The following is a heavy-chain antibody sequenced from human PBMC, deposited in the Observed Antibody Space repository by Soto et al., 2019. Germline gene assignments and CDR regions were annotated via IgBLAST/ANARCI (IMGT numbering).Heavy chain of an antibody. CDR2: IKSDGSGT. J-gene: IGHJ4*02. CDR1: GFTFSSYW. D-gene: IGHD3-22*01. V-gene: IGHV3-74*01. CDR3: ARGDGDYYDGNGYLGRH. Sequence: EVQLVESGGGLVQPGRSLTLSCAASGFTFSSYWMHWVRQAPGKGLVWVARIKSDGSGTIYADSVKGRLTISRDNARNTLYLQMNSLRAEDTAVYFCARGDGDYYDGNGYLGRHWGQGTLVTVSS.